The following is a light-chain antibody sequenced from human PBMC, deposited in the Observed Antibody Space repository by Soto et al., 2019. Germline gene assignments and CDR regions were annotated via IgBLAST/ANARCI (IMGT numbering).Light chain of an antibody. CDR3: QQYDSSPLT. V-gene: IGKV3-20*01. J-gene: IGKJ4*01. CDR2: GAS. Sequence: EIVLTQSPGTLSLSPGERATLSCRASQSVSSSYLAWYQQKPGQAPRLLIYGASSRATGIPDRFSGSGSGTYFTLTISRLETADFAVYYCQQYDSSPLTFGGGTKVEIK. CDR1: QSVSSSY.